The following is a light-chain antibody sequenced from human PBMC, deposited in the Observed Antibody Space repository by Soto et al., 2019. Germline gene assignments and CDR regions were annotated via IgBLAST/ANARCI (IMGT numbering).Light chain of an antibody. CDR2: GAS. V-gene: IGKV3-20*01. CDR3: QQYGSLPQT. Sequence: EIVLTQSPGTLSLAAGERATLSCRASQSVSSSYLAWYQQKPGQAPRLVIYGASSRATGIPDRFSGSGSGTDFTLTITRLEPEASAVSYSQQYGSLPQTLGQGPKVDIK. CDR1: QSVSSSY. J-gene: IGKJ1*01.